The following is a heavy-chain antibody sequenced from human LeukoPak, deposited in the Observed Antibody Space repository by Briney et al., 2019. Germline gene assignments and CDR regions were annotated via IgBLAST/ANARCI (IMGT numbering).Heavy chain of an antibody. CDR3: ASSIAVAGIDAFDI. CDR1: GFTFSSYA. D-gene: IGHD6-19*01. J-gene: IGHJ3*02. CDR2: ISGSGAGT. Sequence: GGSLRLSCAASGFTFSSYAMNWVRQAPGKGLEWVSGISGSGAGTDYADSVKGRFTISRDNSKNTLYLQMNSLRAEDTAVYYCASSIAVAGIDAFDIWGQGTMVTVSS. V-gene: IGHV3-23*01.